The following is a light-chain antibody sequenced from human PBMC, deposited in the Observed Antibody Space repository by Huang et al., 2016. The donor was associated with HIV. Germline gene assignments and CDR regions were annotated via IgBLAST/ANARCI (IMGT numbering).Light chain of an antibody. V-gene: IGKV3-15*01. CDR3: QQYTNWPRGT. CDR1: QSVTNN. Sequence: EIVMTQSPDTLSMSPGKRVSLSCRASQSVTNNLAWYQQRPGQPPRLVVYDASNRAPGIPTRFRGSGSGTEFTLTISSLQSEDVGIYYCQQYTNWPRGTFGQGTRVEIK. J-gene: IGKJ1*01. CDR2: DAS.